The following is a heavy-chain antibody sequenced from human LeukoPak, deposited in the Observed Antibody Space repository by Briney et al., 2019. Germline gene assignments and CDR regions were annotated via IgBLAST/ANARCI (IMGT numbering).Heavy chain of an antibody. D-gene: IGHD6-13*01. CDR1: GFIFSTYA. CDR2: ISGSGGST. J-gene: IGHJ4*02. V-gene: IGHV3-23*01. CDR3: ARVIRAAPGKGYFDY. Sequence: GGSLRLSCATSGFIFSTYALSWVRQAPGKGLEWASSISGSGGSTYHADSVRGRFTISRDSSKNTLYLQMNSLRAEDTAIYYCARVIRAAPGKGYFDYWGQGTLVTVSS.